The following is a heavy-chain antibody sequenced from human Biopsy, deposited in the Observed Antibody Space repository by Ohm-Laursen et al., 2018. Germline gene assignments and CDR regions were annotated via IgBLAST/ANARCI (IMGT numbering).Heavy chain of an antibody. CDR2: NIPILGTG. V-gene: IGHV1-69*06. Sequence: GSSVKVSCKAPGGTFSNYGVNWVRQAPGQGLEGLGGNIPILGTGNYAQKFQDRVTVAADTSTSTATMELRSLRSDDTAVYYYATKLTVYFHHGGQGTLVIVSS. CDR3: ATKLTVYFHH. CDR1: GGTFSNYG. D-gene: IGHD3-9*01. J-gene: IGHJ1*01.